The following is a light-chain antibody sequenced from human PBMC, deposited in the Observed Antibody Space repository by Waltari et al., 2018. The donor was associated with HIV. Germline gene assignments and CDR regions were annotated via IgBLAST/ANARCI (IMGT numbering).Light chain of an antibody. CDR2: GAA. CDR3: QQYGSGYT. CDR1: QGVNSNH. Sequence: EIVLTQSPDTLSLSPGETAVLSCRASQGVNSNHLAWYQPRPGQAPRPPAYGAASRAPGIPYRVIGYGAGTDFTLTIGGVEAEDFAMYYCQQYGSGYTFGQGTRL. V-gene: IGKV3-20*01. J-gene: IGKJ2*01.